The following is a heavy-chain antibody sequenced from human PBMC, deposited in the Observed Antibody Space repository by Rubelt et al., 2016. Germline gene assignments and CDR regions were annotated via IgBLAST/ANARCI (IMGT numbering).Heavy chain of an antibody. CDR2: IIPVFGTA. Sequence: QVQLVQSGAEVKKPGSSVKVSCKASGGTFSSYAISWVRQAPGQGLEWMGGIIPVFGTANYAQKFQGRIRMTADESTSTAYMELSSLRSEDTAVYYCARDFLEWSDAFDIWGQGTMVTVSS. CDR1: GGTFSSYA. J-gene: IGHJ3*02. V-gene: IGHV1-69*01. D-gene: IGHD3-3*01. CDR3: ARDFLEWSDAFDI.